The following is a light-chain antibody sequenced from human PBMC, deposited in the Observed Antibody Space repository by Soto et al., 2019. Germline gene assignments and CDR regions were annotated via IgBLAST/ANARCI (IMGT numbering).Light chain of an antibody. CDR3: ENYYGFPRT. CDR1: QGIVRW. CDR2: DAS. V-gene: IGKV1-5*01. J-gene: IGKJ1*01. Sequence: VHITRWCSQGPAWVGDRVSIGLWASQGIVRWLAWYQQKPAKAPKLLIYDASTLESGVPSRFRGIGAGTEFTLTISSLRSEDLAAYFLENYYGFPRTLGSGTKVDI.